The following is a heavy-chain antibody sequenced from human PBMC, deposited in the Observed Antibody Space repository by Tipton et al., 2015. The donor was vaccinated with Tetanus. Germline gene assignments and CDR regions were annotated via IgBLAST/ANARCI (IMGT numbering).Heavy chain of an antibody. J-gene: IGHJ4*02. Sequence: SLRLSCAASGFIFSSYGIHWVRQAPGKGLEWVAVSWYDGTDKYYADSVKGRFTISRDKSKNTLYLQMNSLRAEDTAVYYCAREADCSGGSCFSGDFDNWGQGTQVTVSS. V-gene: IGHV3-33*01. CDR3: AREADCSGGSCFSGDFDN. CDR1: GFIFSSYG. D-gene: IGHD2-15*01. CDR2: SWYDGTDK.